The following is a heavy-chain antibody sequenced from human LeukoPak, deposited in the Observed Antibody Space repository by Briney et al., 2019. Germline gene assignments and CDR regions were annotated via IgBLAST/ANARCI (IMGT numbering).Heavy chain of an antibody. CDR1: GGSLSFYY. V-gene: IGHV4-34*01. CDR2: ISQNGDR. CDR3: ARREYSWSSGWTYYFDY. D-gene: IGHD6-19*01. Sequence: SETLSLTCGVSGGSLSFYYWSWIRQSPGKGLEWIAEISQNGDRNYNLSLKSRVTISLDKSKNQVSLKLKSVTAADTAVYYCARREYSWSSGWTYYFDYWGQGTLVTVSS. J-gene: IGHJ4*02.